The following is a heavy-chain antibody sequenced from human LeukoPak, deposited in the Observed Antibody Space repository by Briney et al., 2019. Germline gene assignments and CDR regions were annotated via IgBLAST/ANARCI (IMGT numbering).Heavy chain of an antibody. D-gene: IGHD6-13*01. V-gene: IGHV3-30*04. CDR2: ISYDGSNK. Sequence: GGSLRLPCAASGFTFSSYAMHWVRQAPGKGLEWVAVISYDGSNKYYADSVKGRLTISRDNSKNTLYLQMNSLRAEDTAVYYCASWDWQLVRFDYWGQGTPVTVSS. J-gene: IGHJ4*02. CDR1: GFTFSSYA. CDR3: ASWDWQLVRFDY.